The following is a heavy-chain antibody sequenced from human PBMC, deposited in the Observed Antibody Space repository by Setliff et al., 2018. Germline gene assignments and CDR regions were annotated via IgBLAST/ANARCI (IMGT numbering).Heavy chain of an antibody. CDR2: IWDDGGNK. Sequence: GGSLRLSCAASGFTFSTYRMHWVRQAPGKGLEWVAVIWDDGGNKYHADSVKGRVTISRDNSKNTVYLQLNSLRAEDAAVYYCAKTYIVATVWGDKAFDYWGQGTLVTVSS. CDR1: GFTFSTYR. J-gene: IGHJ4*02. CDR3: AKTYIVATVWGDKAFDY. V-gene: IGHV3-33*06. D-gene: IGHD3-16*01.